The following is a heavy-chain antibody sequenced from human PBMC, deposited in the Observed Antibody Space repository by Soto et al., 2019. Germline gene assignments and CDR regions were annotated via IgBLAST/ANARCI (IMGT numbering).Heavy chain of an antibody. D-gene: IGHD3-16*01. CDR3: GRGDRGMDV. CDR1: GYNFMNHY. CDR2: INPTGGGR. J-gene: IGHJ6*02. Sequence: QVQLVQSWAEVKKPGASVKVSCKASGYNFMNHYMHWVRQAPGQGLQWMGIINPTGGGRTYAQKFQDRVTMTTDTSTSTLYMELSSLRFEDTAVYYCGRGDRGMDVWGQGTTVTVSS. V-gene: IGHV1-46*01.